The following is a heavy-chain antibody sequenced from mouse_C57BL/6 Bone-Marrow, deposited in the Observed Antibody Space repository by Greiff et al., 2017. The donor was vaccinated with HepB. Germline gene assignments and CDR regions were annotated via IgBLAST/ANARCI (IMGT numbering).Heavy chain of an antibody. CDR3: TTWDPRQPYWYFDV. D-gene: IGHD4-1*01. V-gene: IGHV14-1*01. J-gene: IGHJ1*03. CDR2: IDPEDGDT. Sequence: VQLQQPGAELVKPGASVKLSCTASGFNIKDYYMHWVKQRPEQGLEWIGRIDPEDGDTEYAPKFQGKATMTADTSSNTAYLQLSSLTSEDTAVYYCTTWDPRQPYWYFDVWGTGTTVTVSS. CDR1: GFNIKDYY.